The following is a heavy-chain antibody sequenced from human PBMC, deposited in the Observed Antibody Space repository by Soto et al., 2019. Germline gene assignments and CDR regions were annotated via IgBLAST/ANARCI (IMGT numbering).Heavy chain of an antibody. D-gene: IGHD3-16*01. J-gene: IGHJ5*02. CDR3: ARAYWHHTWGSIPADFDP. CDR2: VSGIGSP. Sequence: QVQLQESGPGVVKPSETLSLTCTVSGASMTNYHWNWVRQSPGGGLEYIGRVSGIGSPDYNPSLKSRATVSLDWPETQYSVQLTSVTAAATAVYYCARAYWHHTWGSIPADFDPWGHGTLVIVSS. V-gene: IGHV4-4*07. CDR1: GASMTNYH.